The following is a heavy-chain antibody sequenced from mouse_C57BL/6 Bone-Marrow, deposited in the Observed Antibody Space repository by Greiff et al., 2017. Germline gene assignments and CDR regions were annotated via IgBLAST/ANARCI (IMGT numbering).Heavy chain of an antibody. CDR1: GYTFTSYW. Sequence: QVQLQQPGAELVRPGSSVKLSCKASGYTFTSYWMDWVKQRPGQGLEWIGNIYPSDSETHYNQKFKDKATLTVDKSSSTAYMQLSSLTSEDSAVYYWARLGYYGSPWYFDVWGTGTTVTVSS. CDR2: IYPSDSET. J-gene: IGHJ1*03. CDR3: ARLGYYGSPWYFDV. D-gene: IGHD1-1*01. V-gene: IGHV1-61*01.